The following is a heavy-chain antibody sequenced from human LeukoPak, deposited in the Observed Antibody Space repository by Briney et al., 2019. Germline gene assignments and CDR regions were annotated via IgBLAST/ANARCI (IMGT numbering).Heavy chain of an antibody. J-gene: IGHJ3*02. Sequence: GGSLRLSCAASNFTVSSTFMTWVRHTPGKGLDWVSLIYGAGNIYYADSVKGRFRMSRDISINTVLLEMNSLRAEDTAVYYCAAGVSDKHAFDIWGHGTEVIVSS. CDR3: AAGVSDKHAFDI. CDR1: NFTVSSTF. CDR2: IYGAGNI. V-gene: IGHV3-53*01.